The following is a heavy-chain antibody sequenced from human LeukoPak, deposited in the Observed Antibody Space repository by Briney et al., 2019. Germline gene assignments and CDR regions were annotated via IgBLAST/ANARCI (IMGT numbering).Heavy chain of an antibody. Sequence: ASVKVSCRASGYTFTSYDINWVRQATGQGLEWMGWMNPNGGNTGYAEKFQGRVTMTRNISIRTAYMELSTLRSDDTAVYYCARGRGYSYGYADYWGQGTLVTVSS. J-gene: IGHJ4*02. D-gene: IGHD5-18*01. CDR2: MNPNGGNT. CDR3: ARGRGYSYGYADY. CDR1: GYTFTSYD. V-gene: IGHV1-8*01.